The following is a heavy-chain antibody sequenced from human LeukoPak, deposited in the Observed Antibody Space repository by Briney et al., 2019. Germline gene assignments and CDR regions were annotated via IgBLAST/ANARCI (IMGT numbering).Heavy chain of an antibody. CDR2: KSPAGHT. D-gene: IGHD3-10*01. J-gene: IGHJ4*02. V-gene: IGHV3-13*04. CDR3: ARGYYFASGSLIDY. Sequence: GESLRLSCAASGFTFSSHDMHWVRQPTGKGLEWVSTKSPAGHTYYADSVKGRFTISREDAENSVYLQTNSLSAGDTAVYYCARGYYFASGSLIDYWGQGILVTVSS. CDR1: GFTFSSHD.